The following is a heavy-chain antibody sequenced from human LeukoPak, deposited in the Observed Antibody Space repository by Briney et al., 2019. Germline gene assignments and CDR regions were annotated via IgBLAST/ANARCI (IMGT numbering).Heavy chain of an antibody. Sequence: ASVKVSCKASGYTFTGYYMHWVLQAPGQGLEWMGRINPNSGGTNYAQKFQGRVTMTRDTSISTAYMELSRLRSDDTAVYYCASTEEADLVIFGYWGQGTLVTVSS. J-gene: IGHJ4*02. D-gene: IGHD1-14*01. CDR2: INPNSGGT. V-gene: IGHV1-2*06. CDR1: GYTFTGYY. CDR3: ASTEEADLVIFGY.